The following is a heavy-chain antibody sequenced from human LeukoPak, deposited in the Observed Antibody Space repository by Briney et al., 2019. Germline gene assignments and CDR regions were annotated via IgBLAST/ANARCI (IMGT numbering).Heavy chain of an antibody. J-gene: IGHJ6*03. Sequence: SGGSLRLSCAASGFTFSNAWMSWVRQAPGKGPEWVGRIKSKTDGGTTDYAAPVKGRFTISRDDSKNTLYLQMNSLKTEDTAVYYCTTDCGGDCYTYYYYYYYMDVWGKGTTVTVSS. D-gene: IGHD2-21*01. CDR3: TTDCGGDCYTYYYYYYYMDV. V-gene: IGHV3-15*01. CDR2: IKSKTDGGTT. CDR1: GFTFSNAW.